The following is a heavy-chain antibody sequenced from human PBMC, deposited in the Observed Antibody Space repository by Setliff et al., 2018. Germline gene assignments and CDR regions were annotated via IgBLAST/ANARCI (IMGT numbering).Heavy chain of an antibody. CDR3: ARAISGWYSAHYYYMDV. CDR1: GASISSDAYY. V-gene: IGHV4-30-4*08. Sequence: PSETLSLTCIVSGASISSDAYYWSWIRQHPGKGLEWIGYIYYSGSTYYNPYLKSRVTISVDTSKDQFSLKLSSVTAADTAVYYCARAISGWYSAHYYYMDVWGKGTTVTVSS. CDR2: IYYSGST. J-gene: IGHJ6*03. D-gene: IGHD6-19*01.